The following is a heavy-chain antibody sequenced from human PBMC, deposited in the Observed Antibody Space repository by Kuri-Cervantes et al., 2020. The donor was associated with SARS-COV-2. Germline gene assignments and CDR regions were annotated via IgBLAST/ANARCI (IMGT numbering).Heavy chain of an antibody. V-gene: IGHV3-74*01. D-gene: IGHD4-17*01. CDR2: INSDGSST. Sequence: GESLKISCAASGFTFSSYWMHWVRQAPGKGLVWVSRINSDGSSTSYADSVKGRFTISRDNAKNTLYLQMNSLRAEDTAVYYCAGAPDYGDYYYYGVDVWGQGTTVTVSS. CDR3: AGAPDYGDYYYYGVDV. CDR1: GFTFSSYW. J-gene: IGHJ6*02.